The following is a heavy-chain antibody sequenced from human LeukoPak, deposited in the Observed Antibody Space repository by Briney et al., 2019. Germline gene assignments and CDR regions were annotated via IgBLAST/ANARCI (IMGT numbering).Heavy chain of an antibody. CDR1: GGTFSSYA. CDR2: IIPILGIA. V-gene: IGHV1-69*04. Sequence: SVKVSCKASGGTFSSYAISWVRQAPGQGLEWMGRIIPILGIANYAQKFQGRVTMTRNTSISTAYMELSSLRSEDTAVYYCAHQGGMDVWGQGTTVTVSS. CDR3: AHQGGMDV. J-gene: IGHJ6*02.